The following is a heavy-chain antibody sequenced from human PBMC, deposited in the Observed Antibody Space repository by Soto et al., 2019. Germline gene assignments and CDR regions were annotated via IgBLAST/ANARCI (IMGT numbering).Heavy chain of an antibody. CDR3: ARAGRSSLDAKYLQY. Sequence: GGTLRLSCAASRFTFSSYSMNWVRQAPGKGLEWVSSISSSSSYIYYADSVKGRFTISRVNAKNSLYLQMNSLRAEDTAVYYCARAGRSSLDAKYLQYWGQGILVTVSS. CDR2: ISSSSSYI. CDR1: RFTFSSYS. D-gene: IGHD6-13*01. V-gene: IGHV3-21*01. J-gene: IGHJ1*01.